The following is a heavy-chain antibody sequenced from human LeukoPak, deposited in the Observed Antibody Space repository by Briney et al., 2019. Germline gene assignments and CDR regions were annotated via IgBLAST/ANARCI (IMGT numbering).Heavy chain of an antibody. CDR2: ISYDGSNK. CDR1: GFTFSSYG. D-gene: IGHD4-17*01. Sequence: PGGSLRLSCAASGFTFSSYGMHWVRQAPGKGLEWVAVISYDGSNKYYADSVKGRFTISRDNSKNTLYLQMNSPRAEDTAVYYCARTTVTSNWGQGTLVTVSS. J-gene: IGHJ4*02. CDR3: ARTTVTSN. V-gene: IGHV3-30*03.